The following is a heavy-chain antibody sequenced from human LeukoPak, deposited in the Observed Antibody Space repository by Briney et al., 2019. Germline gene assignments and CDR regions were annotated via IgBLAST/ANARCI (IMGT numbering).Heavy chain of an antibody. D-gene: IGHD6-19*01. V-gene: IGHV3-48*01. J-gene: IGHJ3*02. CDR3: ARDLLPPATVAATGDAFDI. CDR1: GFTFSSYS. Sequence: GGSLRLSCAASGFTFSSYSMNWVRQAPGKGLEWVSYISSSSTIYYADSVKGRFTISRDNAKNSLYLQMNSLRAEDTAVYYCARDLLPPATVAATGDAFDIWGQGTMVTVSS. CDR2: ISSSSTI.